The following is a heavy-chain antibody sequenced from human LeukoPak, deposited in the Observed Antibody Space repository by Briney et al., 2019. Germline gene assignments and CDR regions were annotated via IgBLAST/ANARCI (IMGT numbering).Heavy chain of an antibody. CDR2: ISYDGGNK. J-gene: IGHJ6*04. V-gene: IGHV3-30*04. CDR1: GLPFGSYA. CDR3: AELGITMIGGV. D-gene: IGHD3-10*02. Sequence: QPGGSLSLSLAASGLPFGSYAMHWFGKAPGKGLEWVAVISYDGGNKYYADSVKGRFTISRDNAKNSLYLQMNSLRAEDTAVYYCAELGITMIGGVWGKGTTVTISS.